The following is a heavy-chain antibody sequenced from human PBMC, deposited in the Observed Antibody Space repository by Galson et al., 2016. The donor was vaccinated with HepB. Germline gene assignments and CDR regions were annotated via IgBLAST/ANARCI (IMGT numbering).Heavy chain of an antibody. Sequence: EPLSLTCTVAGGSTSSSSYYWGWIRQSSGKGLEWIGSIYYSGSTDYNPSLGSRVTISVDKSKNQFSLKLRSVTAADTAVYYCARPQGVTMVRGVIVAYGFDVWGQGTTVTVSS. D-gene: IGHD3-10*01. V-gene: IGHV4-39*01. J-gene: IGHJ6*02. CDR3: ARPQGVTMVRGVIVAYGFDV. CDR2: IYYSGST. CDR1: GGSTSSSSYY.